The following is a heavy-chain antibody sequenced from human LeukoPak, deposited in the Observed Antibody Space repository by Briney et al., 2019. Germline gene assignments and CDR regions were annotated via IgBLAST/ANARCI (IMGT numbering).Heavy chain of an antibody. CDR1: DGSISSGGYS. CDR3: ARVGNWFDP. CDR2: IYHSGST. J-gene: IGHJ5*02. V-gene: IGHV4-30-2*01. Sequence: SETLSLTCAVSDGSISSGGYSWSWIRQPPGKGLEWIGYIYHSGSTYYNPSLKSRVTISVDRSKNQFSLKLSSVTAADTAVYYCARVGNWFDPWGQGTLVTVSS.